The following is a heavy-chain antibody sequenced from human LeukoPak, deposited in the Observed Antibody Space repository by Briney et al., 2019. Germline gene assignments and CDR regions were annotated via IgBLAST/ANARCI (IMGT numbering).Heavy chain of an antibody. CDR1: GFTFDDYA. J-gene: IGHJ3*02. Sequence: PGRSLRLSCAASGFTFDDYAMHWVRQAPGKGLEWVSGISWNSGSIGYADSVKGRFTISRDNAKNSLYLQMNSLRAEDTALHYCAKGEDAFDIWGQGTMVTVSS. CDR2: ISWNSGSI. CDR3: AKGEDAFDI. V-gene: IGHV3-9*01.